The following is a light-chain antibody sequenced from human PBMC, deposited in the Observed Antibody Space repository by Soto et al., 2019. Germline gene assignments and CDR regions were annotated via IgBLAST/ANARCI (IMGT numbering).Light chain of an antibody. CDR2: AAS. CDR3: QQRSNWPPGVT. Sequence: DMQITHSPSSMSASVLERVTITCRACQGISNYLAWFQQKPGKVPKRLIYAASSLQSGVPSRFSGSGSGTEFTLTISSLQSEDFAVYYCQQRSNWPPGVTFGQGTRLEI. CDR1: QGISNY. J-gene: IGKJ5*01. V-gene: IGKV1-17*03.